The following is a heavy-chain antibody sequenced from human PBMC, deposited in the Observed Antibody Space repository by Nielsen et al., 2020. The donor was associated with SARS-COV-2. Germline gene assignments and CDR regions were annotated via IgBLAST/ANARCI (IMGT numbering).Heavy chain of an antibody. V-gene: IGHV4-30-4*01. CDR1: GGSISSGDYY. D-gene: IGHD1-26*01. CDR3: AQCGWELLLGAFDI. Sequence: SETLSLTCTVSGGSISSGDYYWSWIRQPPGKGLEWIGYIYYSGSTYYNPSLKSRVTISVDTSKNQFSLKLSSVTAADTAVYYCAQCGWELLLGAFDIWGQGTMVTVSS. CDR2: IYYSGST. J-gene: IGHJ3*02.